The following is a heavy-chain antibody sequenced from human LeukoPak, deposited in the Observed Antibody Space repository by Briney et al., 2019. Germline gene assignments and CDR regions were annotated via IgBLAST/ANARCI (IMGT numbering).Heavy chain of an antibody. CDR1: GGTFSSYA. Sequence: SVKVSCKASGGTFSSYAISWVRQAPGQGLEWMGGTIPIFGTANYAQKFQGRVTITTDESTSTAYMELSSLRSEDTAVYYCARGWSGAQTSAGGNWFDPWGQGTLVTVSS. J-gene: IGHJ5*02. CDR3: ARGWSGAQTSAGGNWFDP. V-gene: IGHV1-69*05. D-gene: IGHD1-26*01. CDR2: TIPIFGTA.